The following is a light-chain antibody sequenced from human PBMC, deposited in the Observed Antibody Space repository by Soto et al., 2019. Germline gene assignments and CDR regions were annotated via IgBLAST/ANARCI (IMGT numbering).Light chain of an antibody. CDR1: QSVSSTY. CDR3: QQYGSSPPWT. J-gene: IGKJ1*01. V-gene: IGKV3-20*01. Sequence: EIALTQSPGTLSLSPEEIATLSCRASQSVSSTYLAWYQHKPGQALRLLFYGASSRATDIPDRFSGSGSGTDFALTISRLGPEDFAVYYCQQYGSSPPWTFGQGTKVEIK. CDR2: GAS.